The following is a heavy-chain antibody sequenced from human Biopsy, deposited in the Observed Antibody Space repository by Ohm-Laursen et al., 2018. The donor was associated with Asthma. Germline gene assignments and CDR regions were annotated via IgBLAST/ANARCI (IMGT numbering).Heavy chain of an antibody. CDR1: GASIKTDDHY. J-gene: IGHJ5*02. CDR2: IHYSGRT. V-gene: IGHV4-30-4*01. CDR3: ARASVAASSNWFDP. Sequence: SQTLSLTCTVSGASIKTDDHYWSWLRQPPGKGLEWFGFIHYSGRTSYNPSLKGGVTISVDTSKNQFSLKLSSVTAADTAVYYCARASVAASSNWFDPWGQGTLVTVSS. D-gene: IGHD6-19*01.